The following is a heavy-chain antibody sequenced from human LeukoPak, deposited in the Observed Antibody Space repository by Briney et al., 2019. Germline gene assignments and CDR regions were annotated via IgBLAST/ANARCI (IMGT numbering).Heavy chain of an antibody. CDR2: INPSAGST. CDR1: GYTFTSYY. Sequence: GASVKVSCKASGYTFTSYYLHWVRQAPGQGLEWMGIINPSAGSTSYAQKFQGRVTLTRDMSTSTVYVEVSSLRSEDTAVYYCARDLRFGELSFLPFDYWGQGTLVTVSS. D-gene: IGHD3-10*01. V-gene: IGHV1-46*01. J-gene: IGHJ4*02. CDR3: ARDLRFGELSFLPFDY.